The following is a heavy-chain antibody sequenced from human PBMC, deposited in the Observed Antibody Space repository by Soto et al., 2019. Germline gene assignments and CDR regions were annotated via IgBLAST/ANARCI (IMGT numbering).Heavy chain of an antibody. D-gene: IGHD6-13*01. V-gene: IGHV4-39*01. CDR3: ARHSSSSWSYYYYMDV. CDR2: IYYSGST. Sequence: SDTLSLTCTVSGGSITSSSYYWGWIRQPPGKGLLWIGSIYYSGSTYYNPSLKSRVTISVDTSKSQLSLKLSSVTAADTAVYYCARHSSSSWSYYYYMDVWGKGTTVTVSS. J-gene: IGHJ6*03. CDR1: GGSITSSSYY.